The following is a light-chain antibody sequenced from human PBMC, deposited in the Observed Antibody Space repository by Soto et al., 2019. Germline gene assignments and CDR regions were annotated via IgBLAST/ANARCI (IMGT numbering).Light chain of an antibody. J-gene: IGKJ4*01. CDR1: QGIAPY. Sequence: QMTQSPYSLSASVGDRVTITCRASQGIAPYLAWFQQKPGKVPKLLIYATSTLQSGVPSRFSGSESGTDYTLTISSLQPEAVATYYCQKYYSAPLTFGGGTKVEIK. V-gene: IGKV1-27*01. CDR3: QKYYSAPLT. CDR2: ATS.